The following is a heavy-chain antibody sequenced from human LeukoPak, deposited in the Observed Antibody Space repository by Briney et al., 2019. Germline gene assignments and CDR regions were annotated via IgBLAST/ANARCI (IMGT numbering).Heavy chain of an antibody. J-gene: IGHJ4*02. D-gene: IGHD5-12*01. CDR3: ATAVLYGGNDFDY. Sequence: ASVKVSCKASGYTFTGYYMHWVRQAPGQRLEWMGWINPNSGVTKFAQRFQGRVTMTRDTSTSTAYLDLSSLRSDDTAVYYCATAVLYGGNDFDYWGQGTLVTVSS. CDR1: GYTFTGYY. V-gene: IGHV1-2*02. CDR2: INPNSGVT.